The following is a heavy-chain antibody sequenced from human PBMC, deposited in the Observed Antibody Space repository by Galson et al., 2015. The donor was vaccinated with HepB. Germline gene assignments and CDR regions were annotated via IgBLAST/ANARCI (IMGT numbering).Heavy chain of an antibody. CDR3: AREYEDYVWGSYFGY. CDR2: ISYDGSNK. J-gene: IGHJ4*02. Sequence: SLRLSCAASGFTFSTYGMHWVRQAPGKGLERVAVISYDGSNKYYPDSVKGRFTISRDNSKNTLYLQMNSLRAEDTAVYYCAREYEDYVWGSYFGYWGQGTLVTVSS. D-gene: IGHD3-16*01. V-gene: IGHV3-30-3*01. CDR1: GFTFSTYG.